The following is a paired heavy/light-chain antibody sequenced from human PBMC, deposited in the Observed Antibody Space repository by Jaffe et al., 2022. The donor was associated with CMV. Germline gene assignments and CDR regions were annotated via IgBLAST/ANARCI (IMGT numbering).Heavy chain of an antibody. CDR3: ARALNSSGWYGIFGPYYYYYYGMDV. D-gene: IGHD6-19*01. CDR1: GYTFTSYD. V-gene: IGHV1-8*01. Sequence: QVQLVQSGAEVKKPGASVKVSCKASGYTFTSYDINWVRQATGQGLEWMGWMNPNSGNTGYAQKFQGRVTMTRNTSISTAYMELSSLRSEDTAVYYCARALNSSGWYGIFGPYYYYYYGMDVWGQGTTVTVSS. CDR2: MNPNSGNT. J-gene: IGHJ6*02.
Light chain of an antibody. Sequence: DIQMTQSPSSLSASVGDRVTITCRASQSISSYLNWYQQKPGKAPKLLIYAASSLQSGVPSRFSGSGSGTDFTLTISSLQPEDFATYYCQQSYSTRLTFGGGTKVEIK. CDR3: QQSYSTRLT. J-gene: IGKJ4*01. CDR2: AAS. V-gene: IGKV1-39*01. CDR1: QSISSY.